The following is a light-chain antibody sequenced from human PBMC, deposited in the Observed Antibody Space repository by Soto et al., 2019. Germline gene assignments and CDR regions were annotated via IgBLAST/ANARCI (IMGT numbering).Light chain of an antibody. Sequence: DIQMTQSPSTLSGSVGDRVTITCRASQTISSWLAWYQQKPGKAPKLLTYKASTLKSGVPSRISGSGSGTEFTLTISSLQPDDFATYYCQQYTNYPWTFGQGTKVDI. CDR3: QQYTNYPWT. CDR1: QTISSW. CDR2: KAS. J-gene: IGKJ1*01. V-gene: IGKV1-5*03.